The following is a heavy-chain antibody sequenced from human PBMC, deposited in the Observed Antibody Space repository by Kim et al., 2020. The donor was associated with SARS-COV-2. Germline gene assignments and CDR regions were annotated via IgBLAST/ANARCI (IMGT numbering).Heavy chain of an antibody. CDR2: ISAYNGNT. CDR3: ARDFGYSSPDPFDI. CDR1: GYTFTSYG. D-gene: IGHD6-13*01. V-gene: IGHV1-18*01. Sequence: ASVKVSCKASGYTFTSYGISWVRQAPGQGLEWMGWISAYNGNTNYAQKLQGRVTMTTDPSTSTAYMELRSLRSDDTAVYYCARDFGYSSPDPFDIWGHGTMVTVSS. J-gene: IGHJ3*02.